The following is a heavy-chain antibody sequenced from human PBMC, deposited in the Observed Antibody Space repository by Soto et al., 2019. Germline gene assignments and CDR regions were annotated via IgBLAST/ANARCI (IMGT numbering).Heavy chain of an antibody. J-gene: IGHJ5*02. CDR3: ARDSIQSSPSPRFDP. CDR1: GYTFTTYG. V-gene: IGHV1-18*01. CDR2: ISGYNGNT. Sequence: GASVKVSCKASGYTFTTYGISWVRQAPGQGLEWMGWISGYNGNTNYAQNLQGRVTMTTDTSTSTAYMELRSLRYDDTAVYYCARDSIQSSPSPRFDPWGQGTLVTVSS.